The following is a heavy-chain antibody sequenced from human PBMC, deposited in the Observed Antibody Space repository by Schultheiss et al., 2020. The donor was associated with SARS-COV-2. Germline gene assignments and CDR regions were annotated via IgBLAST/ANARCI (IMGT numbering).Heavy chain of an antibody. Sequence: GESLKISCAASGFNLRNYWMDWVRQAPGKGLQWVANIKQDGSVEHYVDSVKGRFTISRDNAKRSLYLQMNSLRVEDTAMYYCARDHRSGYVEVWGQGTLVTVSS. V-gene: IGHV3-7*01. CDR2: IKQDGSVE. J-gene: IGHJ1*01. D-gene: IGHD5-12*01. CDR1: GFNLRNYW. CDR3: ARDHRSGYVEV.